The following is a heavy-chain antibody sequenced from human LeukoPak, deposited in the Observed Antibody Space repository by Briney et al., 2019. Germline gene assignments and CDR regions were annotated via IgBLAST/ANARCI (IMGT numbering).Heavy chain of an antibody. CDR3: AKTYYYDSSGYFDY. V-gene: IGHV3-7*02. CDR2: IKQDGSEK. Sequence: GGSLRLSCAASGFTFSSYWMSWVRQAPGKGLEWVANIKQDGSEKCYVDSVKGRFTISRDNAKNSLYLQMNSLRAEDTAVYYCAKTYYYDSSGYFDYWGQGTLVTVSS. J-gene: IGHJ4*02. D-gene: IGHD3-22*01. CDR1: GFTFSSYW.